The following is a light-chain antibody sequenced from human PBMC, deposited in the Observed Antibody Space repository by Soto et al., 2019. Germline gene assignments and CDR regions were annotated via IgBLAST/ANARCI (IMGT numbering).Light chain of an antibody. CDR3: QQYYNWLT. V-gene: IGKV1-33*01. CDR1: QDISNY. Sequence: DIQMTQSPSSLSASVGDRVTITCQASQDISNYLNWYQQKPGKAPKLLIYAASTLQSGVPSRFSGSGSGTEFTLTISSLQSEDFAVYYCQQYYNWLTFGGGTKVDIK. CDR2: AAS. J-gene: IGKJ4*01.